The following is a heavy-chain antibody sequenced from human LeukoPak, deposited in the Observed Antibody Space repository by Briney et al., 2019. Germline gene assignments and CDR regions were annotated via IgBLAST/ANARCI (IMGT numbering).Heavy chain of an antibody. D-gene: IGHD3-22*01. V-gene: IGHV4-59*01. J-gene: IGHJ3*02. CDR1: GGSISSYY. CDR3: AREDYYDSSGYYTDAFDI. CDR2: IYYSGST. Sequence: SETLSLTCTVSGGSISSYYWSWIRQPPGKGLEWIGYIYYSGSTNYNPSLKSRVTISVDTSKNQFSLKLSSVTAADTAVYYCAREDYYDSSGYYTDAFDIWGQGTMVSVSS.